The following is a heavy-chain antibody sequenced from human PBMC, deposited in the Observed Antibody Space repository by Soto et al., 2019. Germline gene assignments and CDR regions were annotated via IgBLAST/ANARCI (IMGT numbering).Heavy chain of an antibody. CDR1: GFSFSTYW. J-gene: IGHJ4*02. D-gene: IGHD5-12*01. CDR3: ARGGHWATDY. Sequence: EVQVVESGGGLVQPGGSLRFSCIGSGFSFSTYWLSWLRQAPGKGLEWVARINEDGGAKYYVDTVKGRFTVSRDNTKNSLYLQMNSLSADDTAVYYCARGGHWATDYCGQGTPVTVSS. V-gene: IGHV3-7*03. CDR2: INEDGGAK.